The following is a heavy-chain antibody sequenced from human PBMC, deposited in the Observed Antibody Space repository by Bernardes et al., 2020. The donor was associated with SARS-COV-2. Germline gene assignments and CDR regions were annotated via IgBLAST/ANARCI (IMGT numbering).Heavy chain of an antibody. CDR2: LYGVGTT. D-gene: IGHD5-12*01. V-gene: IGHV3-53*01. CDR1: GFTVSNNH. Sequence: GGSLRLSCVASGFTVSNNHVTWVRQAPGKGLECVSVLYGVGTTFYADSVRGRFTISRDTSKNTVYLQMSSLRDEDTAVYYCARVSYSGYDSFDYWGQGTLVTVSS. J-gene: IGHJ4*02. CDR3: ARVSYSGYDSFDY.